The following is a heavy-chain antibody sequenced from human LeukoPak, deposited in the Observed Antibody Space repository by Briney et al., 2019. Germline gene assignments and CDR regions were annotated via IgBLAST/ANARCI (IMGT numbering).Heavy chain of an antibody. Sequence: SVKVSCKASGYTFTSYGISWVRQAPGQGLEWMGRIIPIFGTANYAQKFQGRVTITTDESTSTAYMELSSLRSEDTAVYYCARDQIAVAGTFDYWGQGTLVTVSS. D-gene: IGHD6-19*01. J-gene: IGHJ4*02. CDR1: GYTFTSYG. CDR3: ARDQIAVAGTFDY. V-gene: IGHV1-69*05. CDR2: IIPIFGTA.